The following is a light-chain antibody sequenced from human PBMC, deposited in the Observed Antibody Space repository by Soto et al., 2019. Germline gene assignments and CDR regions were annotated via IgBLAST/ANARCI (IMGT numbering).Light chain of an antibody. V-gene: IGKV3-20*01. Sequence: EIVLTQSPGTLSLSPGERATLSCRASQSVGSRFLAWYQQKPGQAPRLLIYGASNRATGIPDRFSGSGSGTDFTLIISRLEPEDFAVYYCQQSGTSPPVAFGGGTKVEIK. CDR1: QSVGSRF. CDR3: QQSGTSPPVA. CDR2: GAS. J-gene: IGKJ4*01.